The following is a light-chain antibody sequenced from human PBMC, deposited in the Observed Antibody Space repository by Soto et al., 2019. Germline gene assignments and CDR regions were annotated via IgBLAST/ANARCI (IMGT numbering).Light chain of an antibody. J-gene: IGKJ1*01. CDR3: LQVANFPRT. CDR1: QDINSR. V-gene: IGKV1-12*01. Sequence: DIQMTQSPSSVSASVGDTVTITCPASQDINSRLAWFQQQPGRPPKYVIQAATMLQSGFPSRFAGSGSGRDFTLTIHTLQPEDSATYYCLQVANFPRTFGQGTKVDI. CDR2: AAT.